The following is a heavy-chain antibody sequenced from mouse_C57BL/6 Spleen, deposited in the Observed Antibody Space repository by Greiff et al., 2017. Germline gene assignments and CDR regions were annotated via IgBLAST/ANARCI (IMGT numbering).Heavy chain of an antibody. V-gene: IGHV5-17*01. Sequence: EVKLVESGGGLVKPGGSLKLSCAASGFTFSDYGMHWVRQAPEKGLEWVAYLSSGSSTIYYADTVKGRFTISRDNAKNTLFLQMTSLRSEDTAMYYCARDGSSYPAWFAYWGQGTLVTVSA. D-gene: IGHD1-1*01. J-gene: IGHJ3*01. CDR3: ARDGSSYPAWFAY. CDR2: LSSGSSTI. CDR1: GFTFSDYG.